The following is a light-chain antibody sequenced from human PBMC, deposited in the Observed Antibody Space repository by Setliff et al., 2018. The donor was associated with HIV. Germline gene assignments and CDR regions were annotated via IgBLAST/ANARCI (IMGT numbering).Light chain of an antibody. V-gene: IGKV1-39*01. CDR3: QESYNTPWT. CDR1: QSISNY. CDR2: AAS. J-gene: IGKJ1*01. Sequence: DIQMTQSPSSLSASVGDRVALTCRASQSISNYLNWYQQRPGRAPKLLIYAASTLQSGVPSRFSGGGSGTDFTLTIGSLQPEDFATYYCQESYNTPWTFGPGTKVDIK.